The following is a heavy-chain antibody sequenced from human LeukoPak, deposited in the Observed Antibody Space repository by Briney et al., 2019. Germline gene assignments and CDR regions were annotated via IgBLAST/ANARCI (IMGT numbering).Heavy chain of an antibody. J-gene: IGHJ4*02. D-gene: IGHD6-19*01. CDR3: ARGPFSEPGIAVAGSFDY. V-gene: IGHV1-8*03. CDR1: GYTFTSYD. Sequence: ASVKVSCKASGYTFTSYDINWVRQAPGQGLEWMGWMNPNSGNTDYAQKFQGRVTITRNTSISTAYMELSSLRSEDTAVYYCARGPFSEPGIAVAGSFDYWGQGTLVTVSS. CDR2: MNPNSGNT.